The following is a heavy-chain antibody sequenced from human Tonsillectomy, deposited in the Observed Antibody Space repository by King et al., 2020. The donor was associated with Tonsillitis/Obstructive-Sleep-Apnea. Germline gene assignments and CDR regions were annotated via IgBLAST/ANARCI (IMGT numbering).Heavy chain of an antibody. Sequence: DVQLVESGGGVVRPGGSLRLSCAASGFTFDDYGMSWVRHAPGKGLEWVSGINWNGGSTGYADSVKGRFTISRDNAKNSLYLQMNSLRAEDTALYYCARFPPGPANIEYSSGWLDYWGQGTLVTVSS. J-gene: IGHJ4*02. CDR2: INWNGGST. V-gene: IGHV3-20*04. CDR3: ARFPPGPANIEYSSGWLDY. CDR1: GFTFDDYG. D-gene: IGHD6-19*01.